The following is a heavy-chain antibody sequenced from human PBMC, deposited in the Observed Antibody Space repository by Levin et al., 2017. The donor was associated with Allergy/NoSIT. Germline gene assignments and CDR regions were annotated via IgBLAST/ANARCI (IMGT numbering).Heavy chain of an antibody. D-gene: IGHD3-3*01. V-gene: IGHV3-7*01. CDR1: GFTFSSYW. J-gene: IGHJ6*02. CDR2: IKQDGSEK. CDR3: ARDSSGRYYDFWSGYRGMDV. Sequence: GGSLRLSCAASGFTFSSYWMSWVRQAPGKGLEWVANIKQDGSEKYYVDSVKGRFTISRDNAKNSLYLQMNSLRAEDTAVYYCARDSSGRYYDFWSGYRGMDVWGQGTTVTVSS.